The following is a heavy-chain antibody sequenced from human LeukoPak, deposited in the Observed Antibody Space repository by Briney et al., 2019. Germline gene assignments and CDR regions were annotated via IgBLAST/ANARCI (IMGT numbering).Heavy chain of an antibody. D-gene: IGHD4-23*01. CDR2: IRSDGSKK. CDR3: GSRWFD. CDR1: GFTFSSYG. J-gene: IGHJ4*02. V-gene: IGHV3-30*02. Sequence: PGGTLRLSCAASGFTFSSYGMHWVRQAPGKGLEWLTFIRSDGSKKYYADSVKGRLTISRDNAKNSLYLQMNSLRAEDTAVYYCGSRWFDWGQGTLVTVSS.